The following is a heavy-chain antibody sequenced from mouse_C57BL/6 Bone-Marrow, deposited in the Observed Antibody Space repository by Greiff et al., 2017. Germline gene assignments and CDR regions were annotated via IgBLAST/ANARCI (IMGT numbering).Heavy chain of an antibody. V-gene: IGHV1-53*01. CDR1: GYTFTSYW. D-gene: IGHD2-10*01. CDR2: INPRNGGT. Sequence: QVQLQQPGTELVKPGASVKLSCKASGYTFTSYWMHWVKQRPGQGLEWIGNINPRNGGTNYNEKFKSKATLTVDNSSSTAYMQLSSLPSEDSAVYYCARAYYGNYEAMDYWGQGTSVTVSS. CDR3: ARAYYGNYEAMDY. J-gene: IGHJ4*01.